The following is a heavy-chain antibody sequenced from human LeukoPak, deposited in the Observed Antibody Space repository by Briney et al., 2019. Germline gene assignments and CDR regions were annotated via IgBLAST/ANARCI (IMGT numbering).Heavy chain of an antibody. Sequence: SETLSLTCAVSGDSMSSYYWSWIRQPPGKGLEWIGYNYNSGTTNYNPSLKSRVTVSVDRSKNQFSLRLTSVTAADTAVYYCARERASAVSYIDHWGKGILVTVSS. V-gene: IGHV4-59*01. CDR2: NYNSGTT. CDR1: GDSMSSYY. J-gene: IGHJ4*02. CDR3: ARERASAVSYIDH. D-gene: IGHD6-13*01.